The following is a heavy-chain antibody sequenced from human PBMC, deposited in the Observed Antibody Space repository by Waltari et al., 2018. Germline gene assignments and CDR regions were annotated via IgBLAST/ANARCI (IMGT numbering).Heavy chain of an antibody. J-gene: IGHJ4*02. CDR3: ARADYGGTADYDY. V-gene: IGHV3-7*04. CDR1: GFTFSSHW. CDR2: IMEDGIES. Sequence: EVQLVESGGGLVQPGGSLRLSCAACGFTFSSHWMTWVSKAPGKGLVWLAKIMEDGIESYYGDSVKSRFTISRENTKNSLYLQMNSLRVEDTAVYYCARADYGGTADYDYWGQGTQVTVSS. D-gene: IGHD4-17*01.